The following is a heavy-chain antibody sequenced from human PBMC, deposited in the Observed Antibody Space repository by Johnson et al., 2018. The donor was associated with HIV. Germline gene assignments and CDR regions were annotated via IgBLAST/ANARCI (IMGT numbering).Heavy chain of an antibody. V-gene: IGHV3-11*04. Sequence: QMLLVESGGGLVKPGGSLRLSCAASGFTFSDYYMSWIRQAPGKGLEWVSYISTSGSTIYSADSVQGRFTISRDNAKNTLYLQMNSLRAEDTAVYYCARVAPAHDAFDIWGQGTMVTVSS. CDR2: ISTSGSTI. CDR3: ARVAPAHDAFDI. D-gene: IGHD2-2*01. J-gene: IGHJ3*02. CDR1: GFTFSDYY.